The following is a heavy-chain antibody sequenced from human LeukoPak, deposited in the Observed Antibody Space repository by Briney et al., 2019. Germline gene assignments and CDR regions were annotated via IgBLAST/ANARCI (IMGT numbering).Heavy chain of an antibody. J-gene: IGHJ4*02. D-gene: IGHD3-22*01. CDR2: INPSGGST. V-gene: IGHV1-46*01. Sequence: EASVKVSCTASGGTFSSYAISWVRQAPGQGLEWMGIINPSGGSTSYAQKFQGRVTMTRDTSTSTVCMELSSLRSEDTAVYYCARGRASGYSVYYFDYWGQGTLVTVSS. CDR3: ARGRASGYSVYYFDY. CDR1: GGTFSSYA.